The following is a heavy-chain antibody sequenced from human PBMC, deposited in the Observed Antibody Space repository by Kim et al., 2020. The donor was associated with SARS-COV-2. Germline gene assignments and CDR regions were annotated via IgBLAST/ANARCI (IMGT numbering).Heavy chain of an antibody. CDR2: ISWNSGSI. CDR3: AKDLREMRYDFWSGYSTYYYGMDV. D-gene: IGHD3-3*01. CDR1: GFTFGDYA. V-gene: IGHV3-9*01. Sequence: GGFLRLSCAASGFTFGDYAMHWVRQGPGKGLEWVSGISWNSGSIGYADSVKGRFTISRDNAKNSLYLQMNSLRAEDTALYYCAKDLREMRYDFWSGYSTYYYGMDVWGQGTTVTVSS. J-gene: IGHJ6*02.